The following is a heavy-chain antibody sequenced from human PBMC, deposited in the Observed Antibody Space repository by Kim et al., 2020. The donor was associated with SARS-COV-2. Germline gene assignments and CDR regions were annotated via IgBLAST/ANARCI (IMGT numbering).Heavy chain of an antibody. V-gene: IGHV1-69*13. CDR2: IIPIFGTA. D-gene: IGHD5-18*01. Sequence: SVKVSCKASGGTFSSYAISWVRQAPGQGFEWMGGIIPIFGTANYAQKFQGRVTITADESTSTAYMELSSLRSEDTAVYYCARSDTAYGQPLYYYYGMDVWGQGTTVTVSS. CDR1: GGTFSSYA. CDR3: ARSDTAYGQPLYYYYGMDV. J-gene: IGHJ6*02.